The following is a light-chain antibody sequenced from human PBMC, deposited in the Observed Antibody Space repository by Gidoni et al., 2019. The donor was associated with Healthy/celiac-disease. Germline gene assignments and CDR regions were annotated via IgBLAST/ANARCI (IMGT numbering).Light chain of an antibody. V-gene: IGKV1-5*03. CDR2: KAS. J-gene: IGKJ1*01. CDR3: QQYNSYVWT. Sequence: DIQMNQSPSTLSASVGDRVTITCRASQSISSWLAWYQQKPGKAPKLLIYKASSLESGVPSRFSGSGSGTEFTLTISSLQPDDFATYYCQQYNSYVWTFGQGTKVEIK. CDR1: QSISSW.